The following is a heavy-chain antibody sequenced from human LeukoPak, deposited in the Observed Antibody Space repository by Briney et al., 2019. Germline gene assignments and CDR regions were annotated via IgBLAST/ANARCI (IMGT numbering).Heavy chain of an antibody. CDR3: ARLDSRWYVGDY. J-gene: IGHJ4*02. CDR1: GFPFSTYE. CDR2: ISSSGSTI. V-gene: IGHV3-48*03. Sequence: GGSLRLSCAASGFPFSTYEMNWLRQAPGQGLEWVSYISSSGSTIYYADSVKGRFTISRDNAKNSLYLQMNSLRAEDTAVYYCARLDSRWYVGDYWGQGTLVTVSS. D-gene: IGHD6-13*01.